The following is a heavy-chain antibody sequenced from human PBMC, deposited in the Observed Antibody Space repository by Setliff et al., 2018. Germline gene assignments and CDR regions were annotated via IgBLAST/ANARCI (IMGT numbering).Heavy chain of an antibody. CDR3: ARGPDLTAVGNEYFYGMDV. CDR2: INVSWST. Sequence: PSETLSLTCAVYGGSFSTYFWSWIRQPAGKGLEWIGRINVSWSTDYSPSLKSRVTTSVDTAKNEFSLRLTSVTAADTAVYYCARGPDLTAVGNEYFYGMDVWGQGATVTVSS. CDR1: GGSFSTYF. D-gene: IGHD5-18*01. J-gene: IGHJ6*02. V-gene: IGHV4-59*10.